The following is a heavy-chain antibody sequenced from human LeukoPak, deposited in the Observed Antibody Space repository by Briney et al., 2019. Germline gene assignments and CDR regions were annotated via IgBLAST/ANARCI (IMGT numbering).Heavy chain of an antibody. CDR1: GSTFSTFW. D-gene: IGHD3-10*01. CDR2: IKQDGSEK. Sequence: GGSLRLSCAASGSTFSTFWMSWGRQAPGKGLEWVANIKQDGSEKYYVDSVKGRFTISGDNAKNSLYLQMNSLRAEDTAVYYCARDRGSQDYWGQGTLVTVSS. CDR3: ARDRGSQDY. J-gene: IGHJ4*02. V-gene: IGHV3-7*05.